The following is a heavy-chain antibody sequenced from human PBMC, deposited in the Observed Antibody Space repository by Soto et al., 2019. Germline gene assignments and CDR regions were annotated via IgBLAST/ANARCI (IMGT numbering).Heavy chain of an antibody. D-gene: IGHD3-10*02. Sequence: QVQLVESGGGLVKPGGSLRLTFAASGFSISDHYMSWIRQAPGKGLEWVSYSSNSGTFTKYADSVKGRFSISRDNAKNSLYLEFNSLRGEDTAIYYCARSGDNYNVLDYWGQGTPVTVSS. CDR2: SSNSGTFT. V-gene: IGHV3-11*05. J-gene: IGHJ4*02. CDR1: GFSISDHY. CDR3: ARSGDNYNVLDY.